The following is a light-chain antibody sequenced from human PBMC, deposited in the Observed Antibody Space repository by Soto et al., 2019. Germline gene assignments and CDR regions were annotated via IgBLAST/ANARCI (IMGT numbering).Light chain of an antibody. V-gene: IGLV1-40*01. J-gene: IGLJ3*02. CDR1: SSNIGAGYD. Sequence: QAVVTQPPSVSGAPGQRVTISCTGSSSNIGAGYDVHWYQQLPGTAPKLLIYGNNNRPSGVPVRFSGSKSGTSASLAITGLQAEDEADYYCQSYDSRLSGWVFGGGTKLTVL. CDR3: QSYDSRLSGWV. CDR2: GNN.